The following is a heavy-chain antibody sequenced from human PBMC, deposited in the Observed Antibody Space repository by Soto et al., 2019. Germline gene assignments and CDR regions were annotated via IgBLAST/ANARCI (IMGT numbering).Heavy chain of an antibody. D-gene: IGHD2-15*01. Sequence: SQTLSLTCTVSGGSISSGGYYWGWIRQPPGKGLEWIGSIYYSGSTYYNPSLKSRVTISVDTSKNQFSLKLSSVTAADTAVYYCARVYCSGGSCYCDYWGQGTLVTVSS. CDR1: GGSISSGGYY. CDR3: ARVYCSGGSCYCDY. V-gene: IGHV4-39*07. CDR2: IYYSGST. J-gene: IGHJ4*02.